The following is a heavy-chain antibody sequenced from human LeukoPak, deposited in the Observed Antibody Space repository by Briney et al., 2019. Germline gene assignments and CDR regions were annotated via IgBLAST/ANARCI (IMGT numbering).Heavy chain of an antibody. V-gene: IGHV3-30*04. CDR3: AKDRSGVVTRRTYYFDY. D-gene: IGHD3-3*01. CDR2: ISYDGSNK. CDR1: GFTFSSYV. J-gene: IGHJ4*02. Sequence: GGSLRLSCAASGFTFSSYVMHWVRQAPGKGLEWVAIISYDGSNKYYADSVKGRFTISRDNSKNTLYLQMNSLRAEDTAVYYCAKDRSGVVTRRTYYFDYWGQGTLVTVSS.